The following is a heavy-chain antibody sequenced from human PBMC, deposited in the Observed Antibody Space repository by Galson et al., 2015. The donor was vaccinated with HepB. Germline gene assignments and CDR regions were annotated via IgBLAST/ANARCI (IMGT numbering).Heavy chain of an antibody. V-gene: IGHV4-39*01. Sequence: SETLSLTCTVSGGSISSSSYYWGWIRQPPGKGLEWIGSIYYSGSTYYNPSLKSRVTISVDTSKNQFFLKLSSVTAADTAVYYCASFGCCGGNSEVDYWGQGTLVTVSS. CDR2: IYYSGST. CDR3: ASFGCCGGNSEVDY. CDR1: GGSISSSSYY. D-gene: IGHD4-23*01. J-gene: IGHJ4*02.